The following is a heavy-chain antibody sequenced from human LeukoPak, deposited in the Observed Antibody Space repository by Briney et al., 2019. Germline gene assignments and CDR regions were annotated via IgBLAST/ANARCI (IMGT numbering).Heavy chain of an antibody. CDR1: GGSISSGNYY. V-gene: IGHV4-61*02. J-gene: IGHJ4*02. Sequence: SETLSLTCAVSGGSISSGNYYWSWIQQPAGKGLEWIGRIYTTGNTNYNPSLKSRVTISVDTSKNQFSLKLTSVTAADTAVYYCARDSGSYGYDFDYWGQGILVTVSS. CDR3: ARDSGSYGYDFDY. D-gene: IGHD1-26*01. CDR2: IYTTGNT.